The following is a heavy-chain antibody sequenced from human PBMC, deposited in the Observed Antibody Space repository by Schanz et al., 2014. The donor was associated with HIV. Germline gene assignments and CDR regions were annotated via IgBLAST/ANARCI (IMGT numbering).Heavy chain of an antibody. V-gene: IGHV3-33*08. Sequence: QVQVVESGGGVVQPGRSLTLSCATTGFPLRDYGMHWVRQAPGKGLEWVAVIWVDGTSKFYADSVKGRFIISRDNSKNTLYLQMNNLRAEDTAVYGCARQGLRFSFWLDYWGQGTPVTVS. D-gene: IGHD4-17*01. J-gene: IGHJ4*02. CDR1: GFPLRDYG. CDR3: ARQGLRFSFWLDY. CDR2: IWVDGTSK.